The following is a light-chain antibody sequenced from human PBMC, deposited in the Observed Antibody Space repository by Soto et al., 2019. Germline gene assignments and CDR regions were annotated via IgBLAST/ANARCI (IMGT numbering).Light chain of an antibody. CDR1: QSVSNNV. V-gene: IGKV3-20*01. J-gene: IGKJ5*01. CDR3: QQDGSSPIT. CDR2: GAS. Sequence: EIVLTQSPGTLSLFPGERVSLSCRASQSVSNNVLAWYQQKPGQAPRLLIYGASSGATAIPDKFSGSGSGTDFTLTISRLEPEDFAVYYCQQDGSSPITFGQGTRLEIK.